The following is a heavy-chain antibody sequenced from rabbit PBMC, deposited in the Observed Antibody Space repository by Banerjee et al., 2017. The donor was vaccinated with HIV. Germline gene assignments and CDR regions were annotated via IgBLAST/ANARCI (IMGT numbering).Heavy chain of an antibody. V-gene: IGHV1S40*01. J-gene: IGHJ4*01. CDR1: GFSFSSSYY. CDR3: ARDLRRDSSSGGVGSNL. Sequence: QSLEESGGDLVKPGASLTLTCTASGFSFSSSYYMCWVRQAPGKGLEWIGCIYTGSSSTYYASWAKGRFTISKTSSTTVTLQMTSLTAADTATYFCARDLRRDSSSGGVGSNLWGQGTLVTVS. CDR2: IYTGSSST. D-gene: IGHD1-1*01.